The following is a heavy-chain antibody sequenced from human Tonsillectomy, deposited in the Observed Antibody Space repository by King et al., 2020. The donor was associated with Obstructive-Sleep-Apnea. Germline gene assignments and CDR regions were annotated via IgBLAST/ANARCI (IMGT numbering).Heavy chain of an antibody. CDR2: IYWDDDK. V-gene: IGHV2-5*02. CDR3: AHRRVDYSDSSGFDC. CDR1: GFSLTTSGVG. D-gene: IGHD3-22*01. Sequence: TLKESGPTLVKPTQTLTLTCTFSGFSLTTSGVGVGWIRQPPGKALEWLALIYWDDDKHYSPSLKSRLTITKDTSKNQVVLTMTNIDPVDTAKYYCAHRRVDYSDSSGFDCWGRGTLVTVTS. J-gene: IGHJ4*02.